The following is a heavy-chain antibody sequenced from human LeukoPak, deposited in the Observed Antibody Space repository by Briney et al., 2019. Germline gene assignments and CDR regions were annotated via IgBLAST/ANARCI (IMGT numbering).Heavy chain of an antibody. CDR2: TSSSGGSA. J-gene: IGHJ5*01. CDR1: GLTFISYA. CDR3: AKDPGSSWYGWFDS. Sequence: PGGSLRLSCAASGLTFISYAMTSVRQAPGRGLQWDSATSSSGGSAYYADFVKGRFTISRDNSKYTLYLQMHSLRAEDTAVHYCAKDPGSSWYGWFDSWGQGTLVTVSS. D-gene: IGHD6-13*01. V-gene: IGHV3-23*01.